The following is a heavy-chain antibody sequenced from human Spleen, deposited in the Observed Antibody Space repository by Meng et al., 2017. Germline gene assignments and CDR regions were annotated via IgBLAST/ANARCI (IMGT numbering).Heavy chain of an antibody. CDR2: IHPSGHP. D-gene: IGHD6-19*01. CDR3: VKHSSDWSLDS. J-gene: IGHJ4*02. Sequence: QVQRVHPGARVKNPGAEVKVSCKASGYTYTDYQTDWVRQAPGQGLEWMGWIHPSGHPTYAQKFQGRVTMTIDTSTTTASMELRSLRSDDSALYYCVKHSSDWSLDSWGQGTLVTVSS. CDR1: GYTYTDYQ. V-gene: IGHV1-18*01.